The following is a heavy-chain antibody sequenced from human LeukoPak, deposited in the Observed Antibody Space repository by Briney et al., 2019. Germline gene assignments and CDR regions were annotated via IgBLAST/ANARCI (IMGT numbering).Heavy chain of an antibody. D-gene: IGHD3-22*01. Sequence: SETLSLTCTVSGGSISSYYWSWIRQPPGKGLEYIGYIYYSGSTNYNPSLKSRVTISVDTSKNQFSLKLSSVTAADTAVYYCARLVRTYYYDSTGYYWDYWGQGTLVTVSS. J-gene: IGHJ4*02. V-gene: IGHV4-59*08. CDR2: IYYSGST. CDR1: GGSISSYY. CDR3: ARLVRTYYYDSTGYYWDY.